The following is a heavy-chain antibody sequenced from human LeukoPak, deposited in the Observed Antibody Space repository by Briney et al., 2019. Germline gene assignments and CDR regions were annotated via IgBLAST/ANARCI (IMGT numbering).Heavy chain of an antibody. Sequence: SVKVSCKAPGGTFSSYAISWVRQAPGQGLEWMGGIIPIFGTANYAQKFQGRVTITADESTSTAYMELGSLRSEDTAVYYCARAGGSFSYYDILTASPGVYFDYWGQGTLVTVSS. CDR3: ARAGGSFSYYDILTASPGVYFDY. CDR1: GGTFSSYA. J-gene: IGHJ4*02. V-gene: IGHV1-69*01. CDR2: IIPIFGTA. D-gene: IGHD3-9*01.